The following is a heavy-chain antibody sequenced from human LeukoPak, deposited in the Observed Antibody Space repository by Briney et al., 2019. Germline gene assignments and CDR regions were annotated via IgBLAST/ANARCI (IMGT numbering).Heavy chain of an antibody. CDR1: GYTFTGYY. D-gene: IGHD2-2*01. J-gene: IGHJ5*02. CDR2: INPNSGGT. V-gene: IGHV1-2*02. Sequence: ASVKVSCKASGYTFTGYYMHWVQQAPGQGLEWMGWINPNSGGTNYAQKFQGRVTMTRDTSISTAYMELSRLRSDDTAVYYCAKLVLSGLVVPAAVEPGIAVADPWGQGTLVTVSS. CDR3: AKLVLSGLVVPAAVEPGIAVADP.